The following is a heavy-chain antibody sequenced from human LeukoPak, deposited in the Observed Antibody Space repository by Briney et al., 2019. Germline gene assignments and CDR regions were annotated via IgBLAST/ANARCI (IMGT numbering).Heavy chain of an antibody. CDR3: ARDLSQDSSGSYDDY. V-gene: IGHV4-59*12. Sequence: PSETLSLTCTVSGGSISSYYWSWIRQPPGKGLEWIGNIYDIGSTNYNPSLKSRVTISVDKSKNQFSLKLSSVTAADTAVYYCARDLSQDSSGSYDDYWGQGTLVTVSS. J-gene: IGHJ4*02. CDR2: IYDIGST. CDR1: GGSISSYY. D-gene: IGHD3-22*01.